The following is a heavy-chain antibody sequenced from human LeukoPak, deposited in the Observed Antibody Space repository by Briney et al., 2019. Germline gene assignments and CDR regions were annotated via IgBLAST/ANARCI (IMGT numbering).Heavy chain of an antibody. CDR2: ISGGGGST. J-gene: IGHJ5*02. Sequence: PGGSLRLSCAASGFTFSSYVMNWVRQAPGKGLEWVSVISGGGGSTYYADSVKGRFTISRDNSKNTLFLQMNSLRAEDTAVYYCAKGGYCNSTSCYVGWFDPWGQGTLVTVSS. CDR3: AKGGYCNSTSCYVGWFDP. D-gene: IGHD2-2*01. V-gene: IGHV3-23*01. CDR1: GFTFSSYV.